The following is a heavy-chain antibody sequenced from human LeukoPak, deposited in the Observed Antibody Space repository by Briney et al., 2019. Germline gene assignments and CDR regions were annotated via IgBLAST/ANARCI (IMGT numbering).Heavy chain of an antibody. D-gene: IGHD1-26*01. CDR2: IYYSGST. CDR3: ARGPWGSFDP. CDR1: GASISSSSYY. J-gene: IGHJ5*02. Sequence: SETLSLTCTVSGASISSSSYYWGWIRQPPGKGLEWIGSIYYSGSTYYNPSLKSRVTISVDTSKNQFSLKLSSVTAADTAVYYCARGPWGSFDPWGQGTLVTVSS. V-gene: IGHV4-39*07.